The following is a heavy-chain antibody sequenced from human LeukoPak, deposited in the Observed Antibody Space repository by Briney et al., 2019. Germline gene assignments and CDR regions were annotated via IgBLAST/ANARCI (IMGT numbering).Heavy chain of an antibody. CDR1: GGSISSYY. Sequence: SETLSLTCTVSGGSISSYYWSWIRQPPGKGLEWIGYIYYSGSTNYNPSLKSRVTISVDTSKNQFSLKLSSVTAADTAVYYCARAGYYDSSGYSPDYWGQGTLVTVSS. J-gene: IGHJ4*02. CDR3: ARAGYYDSSGYSPDY. V-gene: IGHV4-59*08. D-gene: IGHD3-22*01. CDR2: IYYSGST.